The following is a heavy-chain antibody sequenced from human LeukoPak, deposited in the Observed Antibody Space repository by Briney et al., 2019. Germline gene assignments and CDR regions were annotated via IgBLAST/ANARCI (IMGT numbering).Heavy chain of an antibody. CDR3: ARVTGSGSYYNGDNWFDP. J-gene: IGHJ5*02. D-gene: IGHD3-10*01. CDR2: IKQDGSEK. CDR1: GFTFSSYW. V-gene: IGHV3-7*01. Sequence: GGSLRLSCAASGFTFSSYWMSWVRQAPGNGLEWVANIKQDGSEKYYVDSVKGRFTISRDNAKNSLYLQMNSLRAEDTAVYYCARVTGSGSYYNGDNWFDPWGQGTLVTVSS.